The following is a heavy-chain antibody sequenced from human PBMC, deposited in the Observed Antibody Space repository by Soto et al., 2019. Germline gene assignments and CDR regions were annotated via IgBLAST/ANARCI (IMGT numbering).Heavy chain of an antibody. D-gene: IGHD6-19*01. J-gene: IGHJ5*02. CDR3: AKCSVGTVRTSGWCNWFDP. Sequence: EVRLLESGGGLAQPGGSRRLSCAASGFTFSSSAMNWVRQAPGKGLEWVSSIRVGGGDTFYADSVRGRFTVSRDISRNTLYLQMNSLRAEDTVIYYCAKCSVGTVRTSGWCNWFDPWGQGTLVTVSS. CDR2: IRVGGGDT. V-gene: IGHV3-23*01. CDR1: GFTFSSSA.